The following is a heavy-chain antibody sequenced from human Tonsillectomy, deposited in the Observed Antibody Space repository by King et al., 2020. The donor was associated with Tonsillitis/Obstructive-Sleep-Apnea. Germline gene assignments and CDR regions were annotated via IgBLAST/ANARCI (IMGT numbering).Heavy chain of an antibody. J-gene: IGHJ4*02. Sequence: VQLQESGPGLVKPSETLSLTCTVSGGSISSYYWSWIRQPPGKGLEWIGYIYYSGSTNYNPSLKSRVTISVDTSKNQFSLKLSSVTAADTAVYYCARHLDAADYWGQGTLVTVPS. CDR1: GGSISSYY. V-gene: IGHV4-59*08. CDR3: ARHLDAADY. CDR2: IYYSGST. D-gene: IGHD1-1*01.